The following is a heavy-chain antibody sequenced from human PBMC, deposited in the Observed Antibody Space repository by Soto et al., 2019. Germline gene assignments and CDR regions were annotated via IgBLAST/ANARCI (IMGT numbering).Heavy chain of an antibody. CDR2: IKPDGSET. J-gene: IGHJ4*02. Sequence: GGSLRLSCAASGLTFSGHWMTWVRQTPGEGLQWVAAIKPDGSETFYVDSVKGRFTISRDNARSSLFLQMDSLRAEDTAVYYCTSRPSGMTYHAVFDFWGQGTLVTVSS. CDR1: GLTFSGHW. V-gene: IGHV3-7*03. D-gene: IGHD2-21*02. CDR3: TSRPSGMTYHAVFDF.